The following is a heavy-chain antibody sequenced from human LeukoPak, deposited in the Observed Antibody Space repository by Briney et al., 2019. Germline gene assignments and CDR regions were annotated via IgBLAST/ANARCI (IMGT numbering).Heavy chain of an antibody. CDR3: ARDGHYDILTGYFQD. CDR1: GFTFTDYY. J-gene: IGHJ1*01. Sequence: PGGSLRLSCAASGFTFTDYYMSWIRQAPWKGLEWVPYITNSGTTIYYADSVKGRFTISRDNAKNSLYLQMNSLRAEDTAVYYCARDGHYDILTGYFQDWGQGTLVTVSS. V-gene: IGHV3-11*01. CDR2: ITNSGTTI. D-gene: IGHD3-9*01.